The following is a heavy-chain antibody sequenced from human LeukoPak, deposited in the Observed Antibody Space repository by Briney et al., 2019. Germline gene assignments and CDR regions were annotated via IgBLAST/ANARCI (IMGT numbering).Heavy chain of an antibody. CDR1: GFTFSSYD. V-gene: IGHV3-13*01. CDR2: IGTAGDT. Sequence: PGGSLRLSCAASGFTFSSYDMHWVRQATGKGLEWVSAIGTAGDTYYPGSVKGRFTISRENAKNSLYLQMNSLRAGDTAVYYCARTPRYYYYMDVWGKGTTVTVSS. CDR3: ARTPRYYYYMDV. J-gene: IGHJ6*03.